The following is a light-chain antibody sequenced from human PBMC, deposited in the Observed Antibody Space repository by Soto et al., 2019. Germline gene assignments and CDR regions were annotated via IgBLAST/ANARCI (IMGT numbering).Light chain of an antibody. J-gene: IGKJ1*01. CDR3: QQYNNWPPWT. CDR1: QSVASSY. CDR2: SAS. V-gene: IGKV3-20*01. Sequence: EVVLTQSPGTLSLSPGERVTLSCRASQSVASSYLAWYQQKPGRAPRLLFYSASSRATGIPDRFSGSGSGTEFTLTISSLQSEDFAVYYCQQYNNWPPWTFGQGTKVEIK.